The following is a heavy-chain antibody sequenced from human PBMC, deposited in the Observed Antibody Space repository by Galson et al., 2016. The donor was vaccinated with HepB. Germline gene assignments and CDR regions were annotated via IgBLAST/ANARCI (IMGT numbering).Heavy chain of an antibody. D-gene: IGHD3-22*01. CDR2: ISSSSSYI. Sequence: SLRLSCAASGFTFSSYSMNWVRQAPGKGLEWVSCISSSSSYIYYADSVKGRFTISRDTAKNSLYLQMNSLRAEDTAVYYCARDMDYYDSSGLYSYWGQGTLVTVSS. J-gene: IGHJ4*02. CDR1: GFTFSSYS. V-gene: IGHV3-21*01. CDR3: ARDMDYYDSSGLYSY.